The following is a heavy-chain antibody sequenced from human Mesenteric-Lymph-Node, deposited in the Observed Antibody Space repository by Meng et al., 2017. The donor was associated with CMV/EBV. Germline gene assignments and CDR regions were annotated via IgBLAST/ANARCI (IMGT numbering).Heavy chain of an antibody. CDR1: GASITTHY. CDR3: TKTAATGRGWVGMDV. D-gene: IGHD2-15*01. J-gene: IGHJ6*02. Sequence: SETLSLTCIVSGASITTHYWSWIRQPPGKGLEWVGYLYYSGGTRYSPSLKSRVTISADTSKNQFSLKLTSVTAADTAIYYCTKTAATGRGWVGMDVWGQGTTVTVSS. CDR2: LYYSGGT. V-gene: IGHV4-59*11.